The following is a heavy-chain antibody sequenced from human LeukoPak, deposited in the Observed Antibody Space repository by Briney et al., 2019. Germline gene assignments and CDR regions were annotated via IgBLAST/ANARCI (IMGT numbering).Heavy chain of an antibody. V-gene: IGHV5-51*01. J-gene: IGHJ4*02. CDR2: IYPGDSDT. CDR1: GYSFTSYW. Sequence: GESLKISWKGSGYSFTSYWIGWVRQMPGKGLEWMGIIYPGDSDTRYSPSFQGQVTISADKSISTAYLQWCSLKASDTAMYYCASGTMLWFGELPFDYWGQGTLVTVSS. D-gene: IGHD3-10*01. CDR3: ASGTMLWFGELPFDY.